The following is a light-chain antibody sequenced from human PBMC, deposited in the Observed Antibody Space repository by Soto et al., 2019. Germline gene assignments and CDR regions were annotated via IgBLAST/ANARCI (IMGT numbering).Light chain of an antibody. CDR2: DVN. V-gene: IGLV2-14*03. CDR3: SSYSSSRNLL. CDR1: SSDIGGYNY. Sequence: QPVLTQPASVSGSPGQSITISCTGSSSDIGGYNYVSWYQQHPGKAPKLMIYDVNNRPSGVSDRFSGSKSGSTASLTISGLHAEDEADYYCSSYSSSRNLLFGGGTQLTVL. J-gene: IGLJ2*01.